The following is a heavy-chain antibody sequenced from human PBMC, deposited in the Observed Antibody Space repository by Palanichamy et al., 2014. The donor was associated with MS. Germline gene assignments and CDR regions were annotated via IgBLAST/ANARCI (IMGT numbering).Heavy chain of an antibody. D-gene: IGHD3-22*01. Sequence: QLQLQESGPGLVKPSETLSLSCTVSGGSIRDSSYYWGWIRQPPGKGLEWIASVYYSGNAYYNPSLKSRVTISLDTSKDQFSLRLNSVTAADAAVYFCARHRDYYDNRGHFLVWSFDLWGRGTVVAVSS. CDR3: ARHRDYYDNRGHFLVWSFDL. CDR1: GGSIRDSSYY. J-gene: IGHJ2*01. V-gene: IGHV4-39*01. CDR2: VYYSGNA.